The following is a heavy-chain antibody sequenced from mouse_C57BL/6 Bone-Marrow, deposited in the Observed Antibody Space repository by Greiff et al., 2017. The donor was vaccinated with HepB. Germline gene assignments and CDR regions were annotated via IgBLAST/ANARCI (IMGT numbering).Heavy chain of an antibody. CDR3: ARFYYYGSSYFAMDY. J-gene: IGHJ4*01. CDR2: INPSSGYT. CDR1: GYTFTSYT. D-gene: IGHD1-1*01. V-gene: IGHV1-4*01. Sequence: QVHVKQSGAELARPGASVKMSCKASGYTFTSYTMHWVKQRPGQGLEWIGYINPSSGYTKYNQKFKDKATLTADKSSSTAYMQLSSLTSEDSAVYYCARFYYYGSSYFAMDYWGQGTSVTVSS.